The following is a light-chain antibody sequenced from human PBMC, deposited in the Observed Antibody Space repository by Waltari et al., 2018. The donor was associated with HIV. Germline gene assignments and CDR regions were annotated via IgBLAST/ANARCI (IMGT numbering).Light chain of an antibody. Sequence: EIVLTQSPATLSLSPGERATLTCRASQSVSSYLAWYQQKPGRAPRLLIYDASNRATGIPDRFSGSGSGTDFTLSISGLEPEDFAVYYCQHFGSSHLTFGGGTKVEIK. J-gene: IGKJ4*01. CDR2: DAS. V-gene: IGKV3-20*01. CDR1: QSVSSY. CDR3: QHFGSSHLT.